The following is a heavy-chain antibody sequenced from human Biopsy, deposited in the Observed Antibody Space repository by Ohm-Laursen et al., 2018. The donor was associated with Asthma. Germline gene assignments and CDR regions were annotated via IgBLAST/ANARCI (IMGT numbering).Heavy chain of an antibody. CDR3: ARHLSPGYHHYAMDV. J-gene: IGHJ6*02. CDR2: IGSTRLYT. V-gene: IGHV3-11*06. D-gene: IGHD3-16*02. Sequence: SLRLSCTASGFTLSDSYMSWIRQAPGKGMEWISYIGSTRLYTNSADSVKGRFSISRDNAKNSLYLHMNSLRVEDTAVYCCARHLSPGYHHYAMDVWGQGTTVTVSS. CDR1: GFTLSDSY.